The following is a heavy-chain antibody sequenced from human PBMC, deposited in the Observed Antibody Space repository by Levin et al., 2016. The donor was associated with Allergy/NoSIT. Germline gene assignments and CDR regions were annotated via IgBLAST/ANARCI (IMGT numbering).Heavy chain of an antibody. CDR3: ARAILGGLVRYYYGMDV. D-gene: IGHD6-19*01. V-gene: IGHV1-46*01. CDR1: GYTFTSYY. Sequence: ASVKVSCKASGYTFTSYYMHWVRQAPGQGLEWMGIINPSGGSTSYAQKFQGRVTMTRDTSTSTVYMELSSLRSEDTAVYYCARAILGGLVRYYYGMDVWGQGTTVTVSS. CDR2: INPSGGST. J-gene: IGHJ6*02.